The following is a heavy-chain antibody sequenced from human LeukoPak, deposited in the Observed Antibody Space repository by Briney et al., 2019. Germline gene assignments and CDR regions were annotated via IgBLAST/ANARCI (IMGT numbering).Heavy chain of an antibody. D-gene: IGHD1-26*01. CDR3: ARDRSSGSYRGLETNY. V-gene: IGHV3-23*01. J-gene: IGHJ4*02. Sequence: PGGSLRLSCAASGLTFSSYAMSWVRQAPGKGLEWVSAISESGGNTYYADSVKGRFTISRDNSKNTLYLQMNSLRAEDTAVYYCARDRSSGSYRGLETNYWGQGTLVTVSS. CDR2: ISESGGNT. CDR1: GLTFSSYA.